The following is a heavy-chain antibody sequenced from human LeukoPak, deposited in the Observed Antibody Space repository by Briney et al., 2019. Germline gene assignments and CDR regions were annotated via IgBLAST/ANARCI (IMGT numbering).Heavy chain of an antibody. CDR3: ARDSRSGAFDI. CDR1: GYTFTGYY. Sequence: ASVTVSCTASGYTFTGYYMHWVRQAPGQGLEWMGWINPNSGGTNYAQKFQGRVTMTRDTSISTAYMELSRLGSDDTAVYYCARDSRSGAFDIWGQGTMVTVSS. V-gene: IGHV1-2*02. CDR2: INPNSGGT. D-gene: IGHD6-19*01. J-gene: IGHJ3*02.